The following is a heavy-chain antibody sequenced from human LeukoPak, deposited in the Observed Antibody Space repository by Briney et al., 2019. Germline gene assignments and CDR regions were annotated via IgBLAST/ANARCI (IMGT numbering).Heavy chain of an antibody. J-gene: IGHJ4*02. V-gene: IGHV4-38-2*02. Sequence: SETLSLTCTVSGHSINSDYYWAWVRQPPGKGLEWIGSIYHSGSTYYGPALKSRVTISVDTSKNQFSLKLSSVTAADTAVYYCARDSRFLEWAFDYWGQGTLVTVSS. CDR2: IYHSGST. CDR1: GHSINSDYY. CDR3: ARDSRFLEWAFDY. D-gene: IGHD3-3*01.